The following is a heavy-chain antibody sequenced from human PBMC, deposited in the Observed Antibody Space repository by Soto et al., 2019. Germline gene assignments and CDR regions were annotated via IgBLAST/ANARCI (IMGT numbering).Heavy chain of an antibody. J-gene: IGHJ4*02. CDR2: IYYSGST. V-gene: IGHV4-31*03. CDR1: GGSISSGGYY. D-gene: IGHD5-12*01. CDR3: ASSFNPRGYSGYDPFDY. Sequence: SETLSLTCTVSGGSISSGGYYWSWIRQHPGKGLEWIGYIYYSGSTYYNPSLKSRVTISVDTSKNQFSLKLSSVTAADTAVYYCASSFNPRGYSGYDPFDYWGQGTLVTVSS.